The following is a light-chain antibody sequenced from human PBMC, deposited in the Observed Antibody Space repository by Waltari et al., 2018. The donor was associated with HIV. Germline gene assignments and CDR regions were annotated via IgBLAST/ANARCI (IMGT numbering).Light chain of an antibody. Sequence: QSVLTQPPSASGTPGQRVTISCSGSSSNIGSNYVYWYQQLPGTAPKLLIYRNNQRPSWVPDRVSGSKSGTSASLAISCLRSEDEADYYCAAWDDSLSGLVFGGGTKLTVL. V-gene: IGLV1-47*01. CDR1: SSNIGSNY. CDR3: AAWDDSLSGLV. CDR2: RNN. J-gene: IGLJ3*02.